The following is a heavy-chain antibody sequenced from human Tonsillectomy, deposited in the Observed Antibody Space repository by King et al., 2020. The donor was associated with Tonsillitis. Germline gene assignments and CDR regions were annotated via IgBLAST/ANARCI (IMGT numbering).Heavy chain of an antibody. CDR3: ATFGVVSRAAFDI. J-gene: IGHJ3*02. D-gene: IGHD3-3*01. V-gene: IGHV4-34*01. Sequence: VTISVDTSKNQFSLKLSSVTAADTAVYYCATFGVVSRAAFDIWGQGTMVTVS.